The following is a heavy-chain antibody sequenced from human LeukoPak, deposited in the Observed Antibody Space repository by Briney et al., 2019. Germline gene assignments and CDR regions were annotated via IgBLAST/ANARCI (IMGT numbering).Heavy chain of an antibody. Sequence: SETLSLTCAVYGGSFSGYYWSWIRQPPGKGLEWIGEINHSGSTNYNPSLKSRVTISVDTSKNQFSQKLSSVTAADTAVYYCASVEYQLLWGSGYFDYWGQGTLVTVSS. V-gene: IGHV4-34*01. J-gene: IGHJ4*02. D-gene: IGHD2-2*01. CDR1: GGSFSGYY. CDR2: INHSGST. CDR3: ASVEYQLLWGSGYFDY.